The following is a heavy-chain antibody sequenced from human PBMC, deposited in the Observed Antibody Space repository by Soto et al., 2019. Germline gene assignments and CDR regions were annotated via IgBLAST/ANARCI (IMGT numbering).Heavy chain of an antibody. D-gene: IGHD6-19*01. J-gene: IGHJ4*02. V-gene: IGHV4-30-4*01. CDR3: ARGRSGQQWLEYYFDY. CDR2: IYYSGST. Sequence: PSETLSLTCTVSGGSISSGDYYFSGIREPPWKGLEWIGYIYYSGSTYYNPSLKSRVTISVDTSKNQFSLKLSSVTAADTAVYYCARGRSGQQWLEYYFDYWGQGTLVTVSS. CDR1: GGSISSGDYY.